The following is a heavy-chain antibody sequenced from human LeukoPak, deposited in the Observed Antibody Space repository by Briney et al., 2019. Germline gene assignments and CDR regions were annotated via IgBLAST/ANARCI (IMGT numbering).Heavy chain of an antibody. D-gene: IGHD1-26*01. CDR1: VYTFTDYY. V-gene: IGHV1-2*02. CDR2: INPNSGGT. J-gene: IGHJ4*02. CDR3: ARDLGSRVVGATIGGVWYFDY. Sequence: GASVTVSFKASVYTFTDYYMHWVRQAPGQGREGMGWINPNSGGTNYAQKFQGRVIMTRDTSISTAYMELSRLRSDDTAVYYCARDLGSRVVGATIGGVWYFDYWGQGTLVTVSS.